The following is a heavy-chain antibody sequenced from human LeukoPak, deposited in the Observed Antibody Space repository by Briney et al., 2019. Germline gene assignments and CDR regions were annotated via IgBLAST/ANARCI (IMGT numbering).Heavy chain of an antibody. CDR2: INSRSNYI. CDR1: GPPFNSHS. J-gene: IGHJ6*02. CDR3: ARGLGSCHSPLCPDYGMDV. V-gene: IGHV3-21*01. Sequence: GSLRISFATSGPPFNSHSMNWVRQAPGKGPGGVSFINSRSNYIYYADSLKGRFTISRDNAKNSLYLQMNSLSAEDTAVYYCARGLGSCHSPLCPDYGMDVWGQGTTVTVSS. D-gene: IGHD2-15*01.